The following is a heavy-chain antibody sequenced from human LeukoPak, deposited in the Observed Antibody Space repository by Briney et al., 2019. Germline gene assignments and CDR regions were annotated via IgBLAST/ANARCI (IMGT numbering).Heavy chain of an antibody. CDR3: ARGSLSAINTVIDY. V-gene: IGHV4-38-2*02. J-gene: IGHJ4*02. Sequence: SETLSLAYTVSGYSISSGYYWGWIRQPPGKGLEWIGEINHTRRITYNPSLKSRVTISIDTSKSQFSLRLSSVTAADTAVYYCARGSLSAINTVIDYWGQGILVTVSS. CDR1: GYSISSGYY. D-gene: IGHD2-2*02. CDR2: INHTRRI.